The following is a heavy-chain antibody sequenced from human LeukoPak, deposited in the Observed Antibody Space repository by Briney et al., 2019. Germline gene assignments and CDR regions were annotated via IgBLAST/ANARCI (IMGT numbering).Heavy chain of an antibody. CDR1: GYSITSGYH. D-gene: IGHD6-19*01. V-gene: IGHV4-38-2*01. CDR3: TRVYSSGWPFDY. J-gene: IGHJ4*02. CDR2: MYHGGDT. Sequence: SETLSLTCAVSGYSITSGYHWGWLRQAPGKGLEWIGSMYHGGDTYDNPSLKSRVTLSVDTSKNQFPLNLRSVTAADTAVYYCTRVYSSGWPFDYWGQGTLVTVAS.